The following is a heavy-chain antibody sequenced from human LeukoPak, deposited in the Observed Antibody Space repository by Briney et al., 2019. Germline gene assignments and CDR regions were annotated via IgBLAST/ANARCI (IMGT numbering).Heavy chain of an antibody. CDR2: IIPIFGTA. J-gene: IGHJ4*02. V-gene: IGHV1-69*06. D-gene: IGHD6-13*01. CDR3: ARSGQQLVRGAFDY. Sequence: ASVKVSCKASGGTFSSYAISWVRQAPGQGLEWMGGIIPIFGTANYAQKFQGRVTITADRSTSTAYMELSSLRPEDTAVYYCARSGQQLVRGAFDYWGQGTLVTVSS. CDR1: GGTFSSYA.